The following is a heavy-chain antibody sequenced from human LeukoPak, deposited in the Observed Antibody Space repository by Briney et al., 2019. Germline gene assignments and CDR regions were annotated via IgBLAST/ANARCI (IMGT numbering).Heavy chain of an antibody. J-gene: IGHJ6*02. V-gene: IGHV3-23*01. CDR3: AKSGYSGYPPYFYYYGMDV. CDR1: GFTFSSYA. D-gene: IGHD5-12*01. Sequence: GGSLRLSCAASGFTFSSYAMSWVRQAPGKGLEWVSAISGSGGNTYYADSVKGRFTISRDNSKNTLYLHMNSLRAEDTAVYYCAKSGYSGYPPYFYYYGMDVWGQGTTVTVSS. CDR2: ISGSGGNT.